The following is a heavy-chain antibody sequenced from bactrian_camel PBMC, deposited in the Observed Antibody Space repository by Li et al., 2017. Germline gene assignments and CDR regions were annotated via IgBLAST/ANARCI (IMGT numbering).Heavy chain of an antibody. CDR2: IYSDGSS. D-gene: IGHD1*01. Sequence: VQLVESGGGLVQPGGSLRLSCTASGLTFSNYAMTWVRQAPGKGLEWLSVIYSDGSSYYGDSVKGRFTSSRDNAKTTVYLQMNSLKSEDTAQYYCATESYANEYLASGGFGYWDQGTQVTVS. CDR1: GLTFSNYA. J-gene: IGHJ6*01. V-gene: IGHV3S10*01. CDR3: ATESYANEYLASGGFGY.